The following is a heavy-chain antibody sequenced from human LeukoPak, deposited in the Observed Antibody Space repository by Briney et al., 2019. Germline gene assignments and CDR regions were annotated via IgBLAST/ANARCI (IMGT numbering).Heavy chain of an antibody. CDR2: INHSGST. Sequence: SETLSLTCAVYGGSFSGYYWSWIRQPPGKGLEWIGEINHSGSTNYNPSLKSRVTMSVDTSKNQFSLKLSSVTAADTAVYYCARDSYSSGWYEGFDPWGQGTLVTVSS. V-gene: IGHV4-34*01. CDR3: ARDSYSSGWYEGFDP. D-gene: IGHD6-19*01. J-gene: IGHJ5*02. CDR1: GGSFSGYY.